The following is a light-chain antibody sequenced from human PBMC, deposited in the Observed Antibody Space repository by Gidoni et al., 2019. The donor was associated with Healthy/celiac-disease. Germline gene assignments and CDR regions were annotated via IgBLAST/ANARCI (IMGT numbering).Light chain of an antibody. CDR3: SSYTSSSTLVV. V-gene: IGLV2-14*03. CDR2: DDS. CDR1: SSDVGGYNY. J-gene: IGLJ2*01. Sequence: QSALTQPASVSGSPGQSIPISCTGTSSDVGGYNYVSWYQQHPGKAPKLMIYDDSNRPSGVSNRFSGSKSGNTASLTISGLQAEDEADYYCSSYTSSSTLVVFGGGTKLTVL.